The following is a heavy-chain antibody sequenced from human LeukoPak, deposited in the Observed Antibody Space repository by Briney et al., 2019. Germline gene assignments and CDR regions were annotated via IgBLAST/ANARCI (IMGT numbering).Heavy chain of an antibody. CDR2: INSDGSST. CDR1: GFTFSSYW. Sequence: GGSLRLSCAASGFTFSSYWMHWVRQAPGKGLVWVSRINSDGSSTSYADSVKGRFTISRDNAKNTLYLQMNSLRAEDTAVYYCAREPQEDPYYYYGMDVWGQGTTVTVSS. CDR3: AREPQEDPYYYYGMDV. V-gene: IGHV3-74*01. J-gene: IGHJ6*02.